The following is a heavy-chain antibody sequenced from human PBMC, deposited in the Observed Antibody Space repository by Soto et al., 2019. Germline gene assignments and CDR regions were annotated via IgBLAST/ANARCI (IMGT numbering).Heavy chain of an antibody. CDR1: GCTFSSYA. J-gene: IGHJ4*02. CDR2: IIPIFGTA. V-gene: IGHV1-69*06. Sequence: SVKVSCKASGCTFSSYAISWVRQAPGQGLEWMGGIIPIFGTANYAQKFQGRVTITADKSTSTAYMELSSLRSEDTAVYYCARGLLVETALYYFDYWGQGTLVTVSS. CDR3: ARGLLVETALYYFDY. D-gene: IGHD5-18*01.